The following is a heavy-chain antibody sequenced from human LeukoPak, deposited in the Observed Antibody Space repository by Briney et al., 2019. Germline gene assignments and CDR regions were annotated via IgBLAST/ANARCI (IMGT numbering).Heavy chain of an antibody. CDR2: ISNDGKT. J-gene: IGHJ4*02. CDR3: ARGLYDLWSGHFGY. Sequence: PGGSLRLSRAASGFTVSRNYMMCVRRAPGEGLECGSDISNDGKTNYADSVKGRFTISNDSFKNTMYLQMNNLRTEYTDRYYCARGLYDLWSGHFGYWGQGTLVSVSS. CDR1: GFTVSRNY. V-gene: IGHV3-53*05. D-gene: IGHD3-3*01.